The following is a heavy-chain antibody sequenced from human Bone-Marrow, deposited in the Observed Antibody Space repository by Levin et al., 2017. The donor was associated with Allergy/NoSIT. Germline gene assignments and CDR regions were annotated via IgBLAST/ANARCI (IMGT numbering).Heavy chain of an antibody. V-gene: IGHV4-31*03. Sequence: NSSETLSLTCTISGDSVSAVGYYWTWIRQRPGKGLEWIAYIYYSGTTYYNPSLKSRAIMSIDTSKNHFSLRLTSVTAADTAVYYCARENGDYDYKFDSWGQGTLVTVSS. CDR3: ARENGDYDYKFDS. J-gene: IGHJ4*02. CDR2: IYYSGTT. CDR1: GDSVSAVGYY. D-gene: IGHD4-17*01.